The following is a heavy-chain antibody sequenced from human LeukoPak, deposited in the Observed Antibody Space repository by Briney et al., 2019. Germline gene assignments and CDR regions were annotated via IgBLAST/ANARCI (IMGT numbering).Heavy chain of an antibody. Sequence: SETLSLTCAVYGGSFSGYYWSWIRQPPGKGLEWIGEINHSGSTNYNPSLNSRVTISVDTSKNQFSLKLTSVTAADTAVYYCARVGERKYYSDSSGYYYWFDPWGQGTLVTVSS. V-gene: IGHV4-34*01. D-gene: IGHD3-22*01. CDR2: INHSGST. CDR1: GGSFSGYY. J-gene: IGHJ5*02. CDR3: ARVGERKYYSDSSGYYYWFDP.